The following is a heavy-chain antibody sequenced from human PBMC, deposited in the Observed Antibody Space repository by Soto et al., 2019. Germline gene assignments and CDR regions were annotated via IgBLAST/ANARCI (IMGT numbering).Heavy chain of an antibody. CDR2: IIPIFGTA. CDR1: GGTCSSYA. D-gene: IGHD4-17*01. V-gene: IGHV1-69*13. J-gene: IGHJ4*02. Sequence: GASVKVSCKASGGTCSSYAISWVRQAPGQGLEWMGGIIPIFGTANYAQKFQGRVTITADESTSTAYMELSSLRSEDTAVYYCATSYGDYDFDYWGQGTLVTVSS. CDR3: ATSYGDYDFDY.